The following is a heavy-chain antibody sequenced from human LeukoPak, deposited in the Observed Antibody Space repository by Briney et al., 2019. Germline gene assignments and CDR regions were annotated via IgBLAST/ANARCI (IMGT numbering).Heavy chain of an antibody. V-gene: IGHV3-23*01. J-gene: IGHJ4*02. CDR3: AKDRNYYDVSGYFDY. D-gene: IGHD3-22*01. CDR1: GFTFSSYG. CDR2: ISASGGRT. Sequence: GGSLRLSCAASGFTFSSYGMNWVRQASGKGLEWVSGISASGGRTFYADSVKGRFTISRDNSKNTLYLQMNSLRAEDTAVYYCAKDRNYYDVSGYFDYWGQGTLVTVSS.